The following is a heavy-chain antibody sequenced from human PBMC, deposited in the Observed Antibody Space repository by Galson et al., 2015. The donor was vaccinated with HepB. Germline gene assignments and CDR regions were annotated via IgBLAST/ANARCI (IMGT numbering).Heavy chain of an antibody. CDR2: ISAYNGNT. CDR1: GYTFTSYG. D-gene: IGHD2-2*01. J-gene: IGHJ4*02. V-gene: IGHV1-18*01. CDR3: ARTPGYCSSTSCAIE. Sequence: SVKVSCKASGYTFTSYGISWVRQAPGQGLEWMGWISAYNGNTNYAQKLQGRVTTTTDTSTSTAYMELRSLRSDDTAVYYCARTPGYCSSTSCAIEWGQGTLVTVSS.